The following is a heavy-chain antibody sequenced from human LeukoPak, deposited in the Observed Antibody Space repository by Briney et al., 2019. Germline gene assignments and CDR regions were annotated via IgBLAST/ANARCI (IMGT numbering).Heavy chain of an antibody. Sequence: GGSLRLSCAASGFTFSDDAMDWVRQAPGKGLEWVSVISGSGGSTYYTDSVKGRFTISRDNSKNTLNLQMNSLRAEDTAVYYCAKGVTGNARGFDYWGQGTLVTVSS. CDR2: ISGSGGST. V-gene: IGHV3-23*01. J-gene: IGHJ4*02. D-gene: IGHD1-1*01. CDR3: AKGVTGNARGFDY. CDR1: GFTFSDDA.